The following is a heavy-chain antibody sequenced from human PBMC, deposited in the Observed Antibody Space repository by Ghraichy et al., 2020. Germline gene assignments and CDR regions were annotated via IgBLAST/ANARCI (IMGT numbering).Heavy chain of an antibody. CDR1: GYTITNGFY. CDR2: IFDGGT. Sequence: SETLSLNCNVSGYTITNGFYWGWIRQPPGKGLEWIGTIFDGGTYYSQSLRSRVTISLDTSKNQFSLKLNSVTAADTAVYYCARTHTTYWKNFFAPWGQGTLVTVSS. D-gene: IGHD1/OR15-1a*01. CDR3: ARTHTTYWKNFFAP. V-gene: IGHV4-38-2*02. J-gene: IGHJ5*02.